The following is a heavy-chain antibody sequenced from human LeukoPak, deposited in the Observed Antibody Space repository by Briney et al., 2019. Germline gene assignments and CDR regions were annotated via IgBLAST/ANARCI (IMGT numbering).Heavy chain of an antibody. CDR1: GYSFASYW. Sequence: PGESLKISCNGSGYSFASYWIGWVRQMPGKGLEWMGIIYPGDSDTRYSPSFQGQVTISADKSISTAYLQWSRLKASDTATYYCAIDYGTVVRSGYGADAFDIWGQGTMVTVSS. CDR3: AIDYGTVVRSGYGADAFDI. CDR2: IYPGDSDT. V-gene: IGHV5-51*01. D-gene: IGHD4-17*01. J-gene: IGHJ3*02.